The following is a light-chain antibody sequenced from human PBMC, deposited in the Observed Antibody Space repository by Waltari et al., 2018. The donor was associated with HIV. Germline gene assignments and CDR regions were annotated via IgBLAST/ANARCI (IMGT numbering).Light chain of an antibody. CDR1: QGISFS. Sequence: DIQMTQSPSSLSASVGVSVTVTCRASQGISFSLAWYQQKPGKAPKLLIYGVSRLETGVPSRFSGSGSGTLNTLTISSLQPEDFATYYCQQYFSTPWTFGQGTKV. CDR3: QQYFSTPWT. CDR2: GVS. J-gene: IGKJ1*01. V-gene: IGKV1-NL1*01.